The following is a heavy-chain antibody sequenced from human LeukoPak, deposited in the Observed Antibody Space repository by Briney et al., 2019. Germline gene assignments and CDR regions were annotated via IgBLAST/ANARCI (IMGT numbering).Heavy chain of an antibody. D-gene: IGHD2-2*01. CDR3: ALEGTDIVVVPASIDY. Sequence: ETLSLTCAVSGASISSSNWWSWVRQAPGKGLEWVSAISGSGGSTYYADSVKGRFTISRDNSKNTLYLQMNSLRAEDTAVYSCALEGTDIVVVPASIDYWGQGTLVTVSS. CDR1: GASISSSN. V-gene: IGHV3-23*01. CDR2: ISGSGGST. J-gene: IGHJ4*02.